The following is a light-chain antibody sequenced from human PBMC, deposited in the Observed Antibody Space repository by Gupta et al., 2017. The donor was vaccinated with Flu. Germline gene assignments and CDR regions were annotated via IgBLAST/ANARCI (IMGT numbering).Light chain of an antibody. Sequence: QSALTQPASVSGSPGQSITISCIGSSRDVGGYDLVSWYKQHPGKAPKLLIYAVNKRPSGVSDRFSAYKAANNASPKTSGLQAEDEADDYCCYSEAPTNNWVFGGGTKMTVL. CDR1: SRDVGGYDL. J-gene: IGLJ3*02. CDR3: CYSEAPTNNWV. V-gene: IGLV2-23*02. CDR2: AVN.